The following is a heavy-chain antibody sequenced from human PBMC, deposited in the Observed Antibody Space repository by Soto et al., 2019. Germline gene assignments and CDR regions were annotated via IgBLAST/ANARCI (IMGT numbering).Heavy chain of an antibody. D-gene: IGHD4-4*01. CDR3: ARRAQVFWGGVTTGDYYGMDV. V-gene: IGHV4-4*02. CDR2: IYHSGST. Sequence: QVQLQESGPGLVKPSGTLSLTCAVSGGSISSSNWWSWVRQPPGKGLEWIGEIYHSGSTNYNPSLKSRVTISVDKSKNQFSLKLSSVTAADTAVYYCARRAQVFWGGVTTGDYYGMDVWGQGTTVTVSS. J-gene: IGHJ6*02. CDR1: GGSISSSNW.